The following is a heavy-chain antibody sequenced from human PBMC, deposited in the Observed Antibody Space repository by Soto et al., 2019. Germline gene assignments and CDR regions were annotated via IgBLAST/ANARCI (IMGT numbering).Heavy chain of an antibody. J-gene: IGHJ4*02. CDR2: VHSGGST. V-gene: IGHV3-66*01. Sequence: EVQLVESGGGLVQPGGSLRLSCAASGFAVSNNYMTWVRQAPGKGLEWVSVVHSGGSTYYADSVKDRFTISRDNSKNTVYLQMSSLRAEDTALYYCATGGSAVFDYWGQGTQVTVSS. CDR3: ATGGSAVFDY. D-gene: IGHD6-19*01. CDR1: GFAVSNNY.